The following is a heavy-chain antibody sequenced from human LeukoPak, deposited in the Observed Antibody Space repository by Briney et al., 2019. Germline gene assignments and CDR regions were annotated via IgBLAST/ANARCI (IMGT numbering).Heavy chain of an antibody. J-gene: IGHJ3*02. D-gene: IGHD5-12*01. Sequence: PGGSLRLSCAASGFTFSSYGMHWVRQAPGKGLEWVAVISYDGSNKYYADSVKGRFTISRDNSKNTLYLQMNSLRAEDTAVYYCAKDTVATWLDAFDIWGQGTMVTVSS. CDR1: GFTFSSYG. CDR2: ISYDGSNK. CDR3: AKDTVATWLDAFDI. V-gene: IGHV3-30*18.